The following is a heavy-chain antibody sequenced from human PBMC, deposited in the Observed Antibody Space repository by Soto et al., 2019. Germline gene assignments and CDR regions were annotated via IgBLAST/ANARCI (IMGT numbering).Heavy chain of an antibody. D-gene: IGHD3-3*01. J-gene: IGHJ4*02. CDR1: GGSISSYY. Sequence: SETLSLTCTVSGGSISSYYWSWIRQPAGKGLEWIGRIYTSGSTNYNPSLKSRVTMSVDTSKNQFSLKLSSVTAADTAVYYCARGYFWSGYYYFDYWGQGTLVTVSS. V-gene: IGHV4-4*07. CDR2: IYTSGST. CDR3: ARGYFWSGYYYFDY.